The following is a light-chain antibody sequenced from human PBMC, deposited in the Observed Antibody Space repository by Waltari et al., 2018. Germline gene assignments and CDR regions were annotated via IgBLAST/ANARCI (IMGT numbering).Light chain of an antibody. V-gene: IGKV1-39*01. CDR2: N. J-gene: IGKJ3*01. Sequence: DIQMTQSPSSLSASVGDSVTITCRTSQTISAYLNWYQHKSGEAPKFLLYNTGEYGAPSRFRATGSGTHFTLTITSLQPEDVATYYCQQSDSAPMTFGPGTKVDI. CDR3: QQSDSAPMT. CDR1: QTISAY.